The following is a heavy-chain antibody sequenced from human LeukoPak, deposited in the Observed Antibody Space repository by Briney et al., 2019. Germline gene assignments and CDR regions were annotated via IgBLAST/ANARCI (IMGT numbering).Heavy chain of an antibody. J-gene: IGHJ5*02. D-gene: IGHD3-10*01. CDR1: GGSISGYY. CDR2: IFYTGST. V-gene: IGHV4-59*08. Sequence: SETLSLTCTVSGGSISGYYWSWIRQPPGKGLEWIGYIFYTGSTNYNPSLKSRVTISVDTSKTQFSLKLKSVTASDTAVYYCAGITSGGAHFDPWGQGTLVTVSS. CDR3: AGITSGGAHFDP.